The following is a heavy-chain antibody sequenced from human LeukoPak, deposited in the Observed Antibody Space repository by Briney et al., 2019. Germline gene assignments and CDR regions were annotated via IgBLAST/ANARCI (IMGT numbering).Heavy chain of an antibody. J-gene: IGHJ6*04. CDR1: GGTFSSYA. Sequence: ASVKVSCKASGGTFSSYAISWVRQAPGQGLEWMGGIIPIFGTANYAQKFQDRVTITADKSTSTAYMELSSLRSEDTAVYYCASCSSTSCRPYYYYYGMDVWGKGTTVTVSS. CDR3: ASCSSTSCRPYYYYYGMDV. CDR2: IIPIFGTA. V-gene: IGHV1-69*06. D-gene: IGHD2-2*01.